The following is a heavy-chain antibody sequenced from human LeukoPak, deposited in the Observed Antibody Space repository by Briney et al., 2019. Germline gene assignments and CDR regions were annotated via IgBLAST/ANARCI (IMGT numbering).Heavy chain of an antibody. CDR3: AKSPFSHHYDSSGYFSLGGDS. CDR1: GFTFNNYA. Sequence: GGSLRLSCAASGFTFNNYAMSWVRQAPGKGLEWVSGIGYRGDITYYAGPVKGRFTISRDNSKNTLYLQMNSLRAADTAVYYCAKSPFSHHYDSSGYFSLGGDSWGQGTLVTVSS. CDR2: IGYRGDIT. D-gene: IGHD3-22*01. V-gene: IGHV3-23*01. J-gene: IGHJ4*02.